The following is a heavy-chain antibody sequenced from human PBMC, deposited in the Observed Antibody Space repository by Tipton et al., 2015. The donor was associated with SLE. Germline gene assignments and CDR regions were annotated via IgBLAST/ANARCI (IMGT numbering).Heavy chain of an antibody. CDR3: ARQEWVTKPNCFDP. D-gene: IGHD3-3*01. CDR2: VFYSGTT. J-gene: IGHJ5*02. V-gene: IGHV4-39*01. CDR1: GGSINTNNYY. Sequence: TLSLTCTVSGGSINTNNYYWAWVRQPPGKGLDWIGSVFYSGTTYYKTSLRSRVTISIDTSKNHFSLNLSSVTAADPAVYYCARQEWVTKPNCFDPWGQGILVTVSS.